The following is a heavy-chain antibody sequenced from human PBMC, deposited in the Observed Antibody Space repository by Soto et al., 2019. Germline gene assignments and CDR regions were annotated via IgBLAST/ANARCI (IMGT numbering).Heavy chain of an antibody. V-gene: IGHV3-7*05. CDR3: LSAGSAVS. CDR2: INYDGSEK. Sequence: EVQLVESGGGLVQPGGYLRLSCAASGFTLSNYWMTWVRQAPGKGLEWVANINYDGSEKNYVDSVKGRFTISRDNTRNSLALQMNTLRAEDTAVYYCLSAGSAVSWGQGTRVTVSS. CDR1: GFTLSNYW. D-gene: IGHD3-10*01. J-gene: IGHJ4*02.